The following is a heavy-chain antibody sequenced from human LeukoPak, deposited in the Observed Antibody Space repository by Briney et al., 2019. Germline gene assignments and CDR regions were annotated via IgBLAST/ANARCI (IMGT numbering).Heavy chain of an antibody. Sequence: GGSLRLSCAASGFTFSSYAMHWVRQAPGKGLEWVAVISYDGSNKYYADSVKGRFTISRDNSKNTLYLQMNSLRAEDTAVYYCAKGKGVVPAAIYYYYYYMDVWGKGTTVTVSS. CDR3: AKGKGVVPAAIYYYYYYMDV. CDR1: GFTFSSYA. D-gene: IGHD2-2*02. V-gene: IGHV3-30-3*01. J-gene: IGHJ6*03. CDR2: ISYDGSNK.